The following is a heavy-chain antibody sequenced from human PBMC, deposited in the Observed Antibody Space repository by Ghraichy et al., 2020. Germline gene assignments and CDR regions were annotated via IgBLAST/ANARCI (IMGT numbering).Heavy chain of an antibody. CDR1: GFTFSNFA. V-gene: IGHV3-23*01. CDR3: ARYCVSSTCSSPPYSYYYGMDV. CDR2: ISDSGVAT. D-gene: IGHD2-2*01. J-gene: IGHJ6*02. Sequence: GESLNISCAASGFTFSNFAMSWARQAPGKGLEWVSAISDSGVATFYADSVKGRFTISRDNSKDTLSLQMNSLRAEDTAIYYCARYCVSSTCSSPPYSYYYGMDVWGQGTTVTVSS.